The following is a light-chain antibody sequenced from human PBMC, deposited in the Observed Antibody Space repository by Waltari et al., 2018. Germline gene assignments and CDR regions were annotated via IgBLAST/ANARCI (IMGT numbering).Light chain of an antibody. CDR1: SSNIRNHY. V-gene: IGLV1-51*02. Sequence: QSVLPQPPSVSAAPGPRVTIPCSRGSSNIRNHYASWSRQFPGTAPKLLIYEVSERPSGIPGRFSGSKSGTSATLDITGLQAGDEADYYCGTWDSSLSGAVFGGGTHLTVL. J-gene: IGLJ7*01. CDR3: GTWDSSLSGAV. CDR2: EVS.